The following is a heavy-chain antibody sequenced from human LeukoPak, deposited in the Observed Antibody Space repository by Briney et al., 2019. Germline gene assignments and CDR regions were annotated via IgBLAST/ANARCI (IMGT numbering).Heavy chain of an antibody. D-gene: IGHD6-13*01. CDR1: GGFFSSYY. V-gene: IGHV4-59*01. Sequence: SETLSLTCTVSGGFFSSYYWNWIRQPPGRGLEWIGYVYDTGTTNYNPSLSSRVTISLDTSKNLFSLKLTSVTAADTAVYYCARGLTAESWPRGTLVTVSS. J-gene: IGHJ5*02. CDR3: ARGLTAES. CDR2: VYDTGTT.